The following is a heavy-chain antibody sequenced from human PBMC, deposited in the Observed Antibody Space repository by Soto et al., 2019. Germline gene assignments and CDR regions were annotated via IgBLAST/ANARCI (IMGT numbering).Heavy chain of an antibody. CDR1: GFTFSSYS. Sequence: GGSLRLSCAASGFTFSSYSMNWVRQAPGKGLEWVSSISSSSSYIYYADSVKGRFTISRDNAKNSLYLQMNSLRAEDTAVYYCASCYAGCYYYYYMDVWGKGTTVTVSS. CDR3: ASCYAGCYYYYYMDV. CDR2: ISSSSSYI. D-gene: IGHD2-2*01. V-gene: IGHV3-21*01. J-gene: IGHJ6*03.